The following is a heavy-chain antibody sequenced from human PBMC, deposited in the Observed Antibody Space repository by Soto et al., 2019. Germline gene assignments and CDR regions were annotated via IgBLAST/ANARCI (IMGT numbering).Heavy chain of an antibody. CDR2: LSRSGGAT. CDR1: AFSLTSCS. CDR3: AKGEMATIRNSFDP. D-gene: IGHD5-12*01. Sequence: GGSRRLSCVTSAFSLTSCSMSWVRQTPGKGLEWVSALSRSGGATYYADSVKGRFTISRDTSTNTLYLQMSNLRAEDTAIYYCAKGEMATIRNSFDPWGQGTLVTVSS. V-gene: IGHV3-23*01. J-gene: IGHJ5*02.